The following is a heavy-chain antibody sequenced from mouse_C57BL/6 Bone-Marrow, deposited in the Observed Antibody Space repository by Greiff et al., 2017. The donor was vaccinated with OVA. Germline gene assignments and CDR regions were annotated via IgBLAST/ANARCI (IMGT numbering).Heavy chain of an antibody. Sequence: EVQGVESGGGLVQPGGSMKLSCVASGFTFSNYWMNWVRQSPEKGLEWVAQIRLKSDNYATHYAESVKGRFTISRDDSKSSVYLQMNNLRAEDTEIYYCPDYYGSSYVAYWGQGTLVTVSA. J-gene: IGHJ3*01. V-gene: IGHV6-3*01. CDR2: IRLKSDNYAT. CDR3: PDYYGSSYVAY. D-gene: IGHD1-1*01. CDR1: GFTFSNYW.